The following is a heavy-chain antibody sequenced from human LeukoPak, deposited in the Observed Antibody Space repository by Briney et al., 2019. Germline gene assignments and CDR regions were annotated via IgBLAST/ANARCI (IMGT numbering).Heavy chain of an antibody. CDR1: GYTFTGYY. J-gene: IGHJ4*02. CDR3: ATFITIFGVVTAFDY. V-gene: IGHV1-46*01. Sequence: ASVKVSCKAYGYTFTGYYMHWVRQAPGQGLEWMGIINPSGGSTSYAQKFQGRVTMTEDTSTDTAYMELSSLRSEDTAVYYCATFITIFGVVTAFDYWGQGTLVTVSS. CDR2: INPSGGST. D-gene: IGHD3-3*01.